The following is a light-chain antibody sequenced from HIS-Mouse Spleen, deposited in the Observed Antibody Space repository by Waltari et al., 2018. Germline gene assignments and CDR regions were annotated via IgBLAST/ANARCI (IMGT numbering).Light chain of an antibody. CDR1: SSDVGSYNL. CDR2: EGS. V-gene: IGLV2-23*01. CDR3: CSYAGSSKV. J-gene: IGLJ3*02. Sequence: QSALTQPASVSGSPGQSITISCTGTSSDVGSYNLVSWYQQHPGKAPKLMIYEGSKRPSGVSKRCAGSKSGNTASLTSSGLQAEDEADYYCCSYAGSSKVFGGGTKLTVL.